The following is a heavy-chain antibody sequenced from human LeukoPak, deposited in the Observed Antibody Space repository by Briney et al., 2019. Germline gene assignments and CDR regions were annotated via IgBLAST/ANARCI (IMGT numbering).Heavy chain of an antibody. CDR3: ANAGRGYSYGYPPYFDY. CDR2: ISYDGSNK. J-gene: IGHJ4*02. D-gene: IGHD5-18*01. Sequence: PGGSLRLSCAASGFTFSSYGMHWVRQAPGKGLVWVAVISYDGSNKYYADSVKGRFTISRDNSKNTLYLQMNSLRAEDTAVYYCANAGRGYSYGYPPYFDYWGQGTLVTVSS. V-gene: IGHV3-30*18. CDR1: GFTFSSYG.